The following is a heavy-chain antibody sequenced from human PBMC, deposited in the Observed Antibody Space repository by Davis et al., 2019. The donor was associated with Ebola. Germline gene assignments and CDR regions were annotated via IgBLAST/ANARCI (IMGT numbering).Heavy chain of an antibody. CDR1: GFTVSSNY. Sequence: GESLKISCAASGFTVSSNYMSWVRQAPGKGLEWVSVIYSGGSTYYADSVKGRFTISRDNAKNSLYLQMNSLRDEDTAVYFCARRSYSSSLIDSWGQESLVTVSS. CDR3: ARRSYSSSLIDS. CDR2: IYSGGST. D-gene: IGHD6-13*01. J-gene: IGHJ4*02. V-gene: IGHV3-53*01.